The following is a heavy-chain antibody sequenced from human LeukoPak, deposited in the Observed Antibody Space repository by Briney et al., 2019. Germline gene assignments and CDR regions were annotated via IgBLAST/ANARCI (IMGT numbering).Heavy chain of an antibody. D-gene: IGHD3-16*01. CDR3: TRWRGTSDY. CDR1: GFTVSTNY. V-gene: IGHV3-66*01. J-gene: IGHJ4*02. Sequence: GGSLRLSCAASGFTVSTNYMSWVRQAPGKGLDWVSIIYSGGSTYYADSVKGRFTISRDNSKNTLYLQMNSLGAEDTAVYYCTRWRGTSDYWGQGTLVTVSS. CDR2: IYSGGST.